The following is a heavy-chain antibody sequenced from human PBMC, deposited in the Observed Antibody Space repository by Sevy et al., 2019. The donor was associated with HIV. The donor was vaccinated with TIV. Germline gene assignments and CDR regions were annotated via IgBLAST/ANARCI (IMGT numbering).Heavy chain of an antibody. Sequence: GGSLRLSCAASGFTVSSYGMHWVRQAPGKGLEWVAVIYYDGVNKFYAASVKGRFTISRDNSKNTLYLQMNSLRAEDTAVYYCAKGYYYDSSGYWKDAFDIWGPGTMVTVSS. V-gene: IGHV3-33*06. CDR2: IYYDGVNK. J-gene: IGHJ3*02. D-gene: IGHD3-22*01. CDR3: AKGYYYDSSGYWKDAFDI. CDR1: GFTVSSYG.